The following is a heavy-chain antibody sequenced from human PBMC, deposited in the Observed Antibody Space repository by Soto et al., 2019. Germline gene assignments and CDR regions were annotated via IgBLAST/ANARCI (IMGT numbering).Heavy chain of an antibody. CDR1: GDSVSSNSAG. CDR2: TYYRSKWYY. J-gene: IGHJ3*02. Sequence: SQTPSLTCAITGDSVSSNSAGWSWVRQSPSRGLEWLGRTYYRSKWYYDYAVSVKSRITINPDTSKNQFSLQLNSVTPEDTAVYYCARVWAHDLAEDAFDIWGQGTMVTVSS. V-gene: IGHV6-1*01. CDR3: ARVWAHDLAEDAFDI. D-gene: IGHD3-16*01.